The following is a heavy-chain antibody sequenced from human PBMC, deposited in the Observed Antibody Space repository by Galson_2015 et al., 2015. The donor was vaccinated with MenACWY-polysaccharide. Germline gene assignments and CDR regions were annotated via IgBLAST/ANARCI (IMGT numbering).Heavy chain of an antibody. J-gene: IGHJ4*02. D-gene: IGHD3-10*01. CDR3: GYSSGTYYNF. V-gene: IGHV3-15*01. Sequence: SLRLSCAASGFTFSSASMNWVRQAPGKGLEWVGRIKRTTDGGTVGYAAPVRGRFTVSRDDSKNKLYLQMNGLRTEDTAVYYCGYSSGTYYNFWGQGTLVTVSS. CDR1: GFTFSSAS. CDR2: IKRTTDGGTV.